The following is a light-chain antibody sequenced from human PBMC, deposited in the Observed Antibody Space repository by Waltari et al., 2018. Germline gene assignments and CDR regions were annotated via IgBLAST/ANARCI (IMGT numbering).Light chain of an antibody. CDR3: QQGYRIPLA. CDR2: GAS. V-gene: IGKV1-39*01. J-gene: IGKJ3*01. Sequence: DIQMTQSPSSLSASVGDRVTITCRASKSINTYLNWYQRKTGEAPKLLIYGASTLESGVPSRFSGSGAGTDFTLTISSLQPEDFATYYCQQGYRIPLAFGPGAKVEMK. CDR1: KSINTY.